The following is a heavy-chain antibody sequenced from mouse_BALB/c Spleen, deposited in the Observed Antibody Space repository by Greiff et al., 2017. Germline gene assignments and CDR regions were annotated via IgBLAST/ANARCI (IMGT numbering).Heavy chain of an antibody. CDR2: IYPSDSNT. D-gene: IGHD3-2*01. V-gene: IGHV1-69*02. CDR1: GYTFTSYW. Sequence: VQLQQPGAELVRPGASVKLSCKASGYTFTSYWINWVKQRPGQGLEWIGDIYPSDSNTNYNQKFKDKATLTVDKSSSTSYMQLNSPTTEDSAVYYCAREGGDSSGYAYWGQGTTLTVSA. CDR3: AREGGDSSGYAY. J-gene: IGHJ2*01.